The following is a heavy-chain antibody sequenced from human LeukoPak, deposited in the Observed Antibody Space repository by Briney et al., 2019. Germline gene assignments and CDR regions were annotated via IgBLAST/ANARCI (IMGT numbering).Heavy chain of an antibody. J-gene: IGHJ6*03. CDR1: GGSISSYY. V-gene: IGHV4-4*07. Sequence: SETLSPTCTVSGGSISSYYWSWIRQPAGKGLEWIGRTYTSGSTNYNPSLKSRVTMSVDTSKNQFSLKLSSVTAADTAVYYCARVGIVPGWGDVYYMDVWGKGTTVTVSS. CDR3: ARVGIVPGWGDVYYMDV. D-gene: IGHD2-2*01. CDR2: TYTSGST.